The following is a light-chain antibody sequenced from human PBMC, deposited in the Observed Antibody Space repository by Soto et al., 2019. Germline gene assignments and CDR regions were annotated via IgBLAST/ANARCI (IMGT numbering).Light chain of an antibody. J-gene: IGKJ2*01. Sequence: EIVLTQSPGTLSLSPGERATLSCRASQSVSSSYLAWYQQKPGQAPRLLIYGASSRDTGIPDRFSGSGSGTDFTLTISRLEPEDFALYYCHQYGSSPPYTFGQGTKLEIK. CDR1: QSVSSSY. CDR3: HQYGSSPPYT. V-gene: IGKV3-20*01. CDR2: GAS.